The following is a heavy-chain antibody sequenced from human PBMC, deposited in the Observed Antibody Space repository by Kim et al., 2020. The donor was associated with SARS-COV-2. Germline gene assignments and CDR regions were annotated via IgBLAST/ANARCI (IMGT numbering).Heavy chain of an antibody. CDR3: ARHQQYISAWY. CDR1: GGSLSNSSYY. J-gene: IGHJ2*01. V-gene: IGHV4-39*01. Sequence: SETLSLTCTVSGGSLSNSSYYWGWIRQPPGKAREWIGSAYYIGNTYDNPSLKRRVTISVDTSKNQFSLRLSSLTAADTAVYYSARHQQYISAWY. D-gene: IGHD6-19*01. CDR2: AYYIGNT.